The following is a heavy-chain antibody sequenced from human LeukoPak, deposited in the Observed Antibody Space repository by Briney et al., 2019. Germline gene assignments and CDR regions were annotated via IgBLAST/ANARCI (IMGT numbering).Heavy chain of an antibody. CDR3: ARDSYSGYDSAGFDY. V-gene: IGHV1-2*02. J-gene: IGHJ4*02. CDR2: INPNSGGT. CDR1: GYTFTGYY. Sequence: ASVKVSCKASGYTFTGYYMHWVRQAPGQGLEWMGWINPNSGGTNYAQKFQGRVTMTRATSISTAYMELSRLRSDGTAVYYCARDSYSGYDSAGFDYWGQGTLVTVSS. D-gene: IGHD5-12*01.